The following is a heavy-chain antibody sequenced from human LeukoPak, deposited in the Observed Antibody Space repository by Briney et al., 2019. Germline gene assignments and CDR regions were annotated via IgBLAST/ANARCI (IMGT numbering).Heavy chain of an antibody. D-gene: IGHD6-13*01. CDR1: GFTFSSYW. V-gene: IGHV3-74*01. CDR2: INSDGSST. J-gene: IGHJ4*02. CDR3: ARTPYSSSWTLGY. Sequence: GGSLRLSCAASGFTFSSYWMHWGRHAPGKGLLWVSRINSDGSSTSSADSVKGRFTISRDNAKNTLYLQMNSLRAEDTAVYYCARTPYSSSWTLGYWGQGTLVTVSS.